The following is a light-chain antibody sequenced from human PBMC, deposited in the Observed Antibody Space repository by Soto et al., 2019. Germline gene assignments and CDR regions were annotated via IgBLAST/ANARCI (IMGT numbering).Light chain of an antibody. J-gene: IGLJ1*01. V-gene: IGLV2-11*01. CDR2: DVS. CDR3: CSYAGSRYV. Sequence: QSALTQPRSVSGSPGQSVTISCTGTSSDVGGYNYVSWYQQHPGKAPKLMIYDVSKRPSGVPDRFSGSKSGNTASLTISGLQAEDEADYYCCSYAGSRYVFGSGTKVIVL. CDR1: SSDVGGYNY.